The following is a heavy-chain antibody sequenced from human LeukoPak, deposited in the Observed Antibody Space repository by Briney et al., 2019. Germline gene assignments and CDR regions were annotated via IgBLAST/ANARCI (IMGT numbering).Heavy chain of an antibody. D-gene: IGHD2/OR15-2a*01. V-gene: IGHV4-34*01. CDR1: GRSFSGYY. CDR2: INHSGDT. Sequence: SETLSLTCAVYGRSFSGYYWTWIRQPPGKGLEWIGEINHSGDTNYNPSLKSRVTISADTSKNQFSLKLSSVTAADTAVYYCVRGRVKGKYWGQGTLVTVSS. J-gene: IGHJ4*02. CDR3: VRGRVKGKY.